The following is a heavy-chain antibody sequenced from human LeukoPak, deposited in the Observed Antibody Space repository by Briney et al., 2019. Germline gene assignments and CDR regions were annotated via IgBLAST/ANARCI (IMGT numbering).Heavy chain of an antibody. CDR1: GFTFSSNA. D-gene: IGHD3-10*01. J-gene: IGHJ4*02. CDR2: VSGRGGAT. CDR3: AKVRAVANYFDS. Sequence: QAGGSLRLSCAASGFTFSSNAMSWVRQAPGKGLEWVSGVSGRGGATYYRDSVRGRFSISRDNSKNTLYLQMESLRAEDTAVYFCAKVRAVANYFDSWGQGTLVTVSS. V-gene: IGHV3-23*01.